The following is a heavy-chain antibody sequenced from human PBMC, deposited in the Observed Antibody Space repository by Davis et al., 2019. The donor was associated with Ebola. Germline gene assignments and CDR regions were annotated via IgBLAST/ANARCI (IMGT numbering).Heavy chain of an antibody. Sequence: SETLSLTCTVSGGSVSSGSYYWSWIRQPPGKGLEWIGYIYYSGSTNYNPSLKSRVTISVDTSKNQFSLKLSSVTAADTAVYYCASTHLGELSLYGDWYFDLWGRGTLVTVSS. CDR1: GGSVSSGSYY. CDR2: IYYSGST. D-gene: IGHD3-16*02. CDR3: ASTHLGELSLYGDWYFDL. V-gene: IGHV4-61*01. J-gene: IGHJ2*01.